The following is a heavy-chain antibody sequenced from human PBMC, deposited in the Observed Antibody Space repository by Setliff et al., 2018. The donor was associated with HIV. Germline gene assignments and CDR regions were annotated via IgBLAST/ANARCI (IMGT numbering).Heavy chain of an antibody. Sequence: ASVKVSCKSSGYTFTGFYMHWVRQAPGQGLEWMGRINPNSGDTNYAQKFQGRVTMTRDTSISTAYMELSRLRSDDTAVYYCARVLHCGGDCYTDAFDIWGQGTMVTVSS. D-gene: IGHD2-21*01. CDR2: INPNSGDT. V-gene: IGHV1-2*06. J-gene: IGHJ3*02. CDR1: GYTFTGFY. CDR3: ARVLHCGGDCYTDAFDI.